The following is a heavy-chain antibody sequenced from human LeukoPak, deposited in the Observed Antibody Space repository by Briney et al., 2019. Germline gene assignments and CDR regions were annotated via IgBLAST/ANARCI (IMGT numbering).Heavy chain of an antibody. Sequence: PSETLSLTCTVSGDSISSGDYYWSWIRQPAGKGLEWIGRISSSGSTNYNPPLKSRVTISVDTSKNQFSLKLSSVTAADTAVYYCARDRGLWFGESFDPWGQGTLVTVSS. V-gene: IGHV4-61*02. CDR1: GDSISSGDYY. CDR2: ISSSGST. CDR3: ARDRGLWFGESFDP. D-gene: IGHD3-10*01. J-gene: IGHJ5*02.